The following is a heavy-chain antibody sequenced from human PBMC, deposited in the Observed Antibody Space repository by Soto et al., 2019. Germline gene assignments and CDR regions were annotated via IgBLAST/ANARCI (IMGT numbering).Heavy chain of an antibody. CDR1: GFTFSSYA. J-gene: IGHJ4*02. Sequence: GGSLRLSCAASGFTFSSYAMSWVRQAPGKGLEWVSAISGSGGSTYYADSVKGRFTISRDNSKNTLYPQMNSLRAEDTAVYYCAKYNQSSSSEIFDYWGQGPLLTVSS. D-gene: IGHD6-6*01. CDR3: AKYNQSSSSEIFDY. V-gene: IGHV3-23*01. CDR2: ISGSGGST.